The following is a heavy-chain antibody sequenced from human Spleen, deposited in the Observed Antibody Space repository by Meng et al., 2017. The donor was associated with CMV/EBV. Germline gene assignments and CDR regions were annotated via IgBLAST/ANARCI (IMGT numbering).Heavy chain of an antibody. Sequence: ASVKVSCKASGYTFTGYSIHWVRQAPGQGLEWMGWINPNSGGTNYAQKFQGRVTMTRDTSINTAYMELRRLRSDDTAVFYCATKGEGFSGYDFQLDYWGQGTLVTVSS. V-gene: IGHV1-2*02. D-gene: IGHD5-12*01. CDR2: INPNSGGT. CDR3: ATKGEGFSGYDFQLDY. J-gene: IGHJ4*02. CDR1: GYTFTGYS.